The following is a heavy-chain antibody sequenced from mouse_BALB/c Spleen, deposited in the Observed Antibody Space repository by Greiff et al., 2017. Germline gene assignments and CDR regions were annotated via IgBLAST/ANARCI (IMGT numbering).Heavy chain of an antibody. J-gene: IGHJ4*01. CDR1: GFTFSSYA. CDR3: AREGATTATYYAMDY. V-gene: IGHV5-6-5*01. Sequence: EVKLMESGGGLVKPGGSLKLSCAASGFTFSSYAMSWVRQTPEKRLEWVASISSGGSTYYPDSVKGRFTISRDNARNILYLQMSSLRSEDTAMYYCAREGATTATYYAMDYWGQGTSVTVSS. CDR2: ISSGGST. D-gene: IGHD1-2*01.